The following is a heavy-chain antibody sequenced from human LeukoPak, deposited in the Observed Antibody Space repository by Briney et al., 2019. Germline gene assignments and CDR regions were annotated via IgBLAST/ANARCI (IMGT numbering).Heavy chain of an antibody. CDR3: ARDLKQWLVEDY. J-gene: IGHJ4*02. D-gene: IGHD6-19*01. CDR2: INPNSGGT. Sequence: ASVKVSCKASGGTFSSYAISWVRQAPGQGLEWMGWINPNSGGTNYAQKFQGRVTMTRDTSISTAYMELSRLRSDDTAVYYCARDLKQWLVEDYWGQGTLVTVSS. V-gene: IGHV1-2*02. CDR1: GGTFSSYA.